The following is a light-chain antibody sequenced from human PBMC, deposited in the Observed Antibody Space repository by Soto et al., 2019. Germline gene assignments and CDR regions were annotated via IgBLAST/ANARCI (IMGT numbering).Light chain of an antibody. J-gene: IGKJ4*01. CDR3: QQLNSYHPLT. CDR2: AAS. CDR1: RDVGSD. V-gene: IGKV1-17*01. Sequence: TQMTQSPLSLSASVGEKIIITCRASRDVGSDVSWYQQKPGQAPKLVIYAASNLYTGVPSRFSGRRSGTDFTLTISSLQPEDFATYYCQQLNSYHPLTFGGGTKVDIK.